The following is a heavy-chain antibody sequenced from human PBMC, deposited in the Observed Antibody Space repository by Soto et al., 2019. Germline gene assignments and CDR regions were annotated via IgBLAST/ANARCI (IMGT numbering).Heavy chain of an antibody. D-gene: IGHD3-16*01. CDR1: GFTFRNYV. J-gene: IGHJ4*02. V-gene: IGHV3-23*01. Sequence: HPGGSLRLSCVASGFTFRNYVMSWVRQVPGKGLEWVSTIRGTGGTTNYADPVEGRFTISRDNSKNTLFLQMNSLRADDTGIYYCAKGAYINEIVGSLDNWGPGTLVTVSS. CDR3: AKGAYINEIVGSLDN. CDR2: IRGTGGTT.